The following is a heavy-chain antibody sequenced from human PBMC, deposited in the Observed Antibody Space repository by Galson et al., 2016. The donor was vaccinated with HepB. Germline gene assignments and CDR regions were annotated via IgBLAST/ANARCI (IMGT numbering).Heavy chain of an antibody. D-gene: IGHD5-24*01. Sequence: SLRLSCAASGFDFRRYAMNWVRQAPGKGLQWLSYISSTGSSIYYADSVKGRLTVSRDNCRSSLFLQLDDLRDEDTAIYYCARGPRLLQLGYYFDYWGQGVLVTVSS. CDR3: ARGPRLLQLGYYFDY. V-gene: IGHV3-48*02. CDR2: ISSTGSSI. CDR1: GFDFRRYA. J-gene: IGHJ4*02.